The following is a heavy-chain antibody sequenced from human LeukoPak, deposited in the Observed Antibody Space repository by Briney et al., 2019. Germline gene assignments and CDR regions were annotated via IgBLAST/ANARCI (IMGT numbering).Heavy chain of an antibody. CDR3: ARDPDSSSSEGDYYYYMDV. D-gene: IGHD6-6*01. V-gene: IGHV3-30*02. CDR1: GFTFSTYG. J-gene: IGHJ6*03. CDR2: IRNDGSNK. Sequence: GGSLRLSCAASGFTFSTYGMHWVRQAPGKGLEWVAFIRNDGSNKYYADSVKGRFTISRDNSNNTLYLQMNSLRSEDTAVYYCARDPDSSSSEGDYYYYMDVWGKGTTVTVSS.